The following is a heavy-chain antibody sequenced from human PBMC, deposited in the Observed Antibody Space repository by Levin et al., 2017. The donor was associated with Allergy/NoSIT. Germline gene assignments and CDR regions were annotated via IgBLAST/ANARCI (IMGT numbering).Heavy chain of an antibody. CDR3: ARSWHGYGFVPFFDY. CDR2: ISSSGTNI. D-gene: IGHD5-18*01. J-gene: IGHJ4*02. V-gene: IGHV3-48*04. Sequence: GGSLRLSCAASGFSFNIYTMNWVRQAPGKGLEWVSHISSSGTNIYYADSLKGRFTISRDNAKNSLYLQMNSLRAEDTALYYCARSWHGYGFVPFFDYWGQGILVTVSS. CDR1: GFSFNIYT.